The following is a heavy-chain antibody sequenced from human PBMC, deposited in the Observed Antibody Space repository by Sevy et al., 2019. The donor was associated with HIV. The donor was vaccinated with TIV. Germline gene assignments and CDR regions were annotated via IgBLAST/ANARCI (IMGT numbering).Heavy chain of an antibody. J-gene: IGHJ4*02. CDR1: GFTFSSYS. V-gene: IGHV3-21*01. CDR3: ASEWGIAVAGREGFDY. D-gene: IGHD6-19*01. Sequence: GGSLRLSCAASGFTFSSYSMNWVRQAPGKGLEWVSSISISSSYIYYADSVKGQFTVSRDSATNSLYLQMNSLGAGDTAVDFCASEWGIAVAGREGFDYWGQGTLVTVSS. CDR2: ISISSSYI.